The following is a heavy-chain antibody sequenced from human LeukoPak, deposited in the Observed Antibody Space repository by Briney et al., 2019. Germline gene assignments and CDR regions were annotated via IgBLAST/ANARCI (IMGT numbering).Heavy chain of an antibody. V-gene: IGHV3-21*01. CDR3: ASRLPYYYDSSGYQLFDY. D-gene: IGHD3-22*01. J-gene: IGHJ4*02. CDR2: ISSNSSYM. CDR1: GFTFSSYS. Sequence: PGGSLRLSRAASGFTFSSYSMNWVRQAPGKGLEWVPSISSNSSYMYYAESVKGRFTIYRDNGKNSLYLQMNSLRAEDTAVYYCASRLPYYYDSSGYQLFDYWGQGTLVTVSS.